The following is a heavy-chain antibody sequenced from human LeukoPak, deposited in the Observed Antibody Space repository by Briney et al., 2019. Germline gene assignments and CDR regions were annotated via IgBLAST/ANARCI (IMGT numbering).Heavy chain of an antibody. D-gene: IGHD2-21*02. CDR3: AREAVVTATGIGWYGMDV. CDR2: INPNSGGT. V-gene: IGHV1-2*02. Sequence: GASVKVSCKASGYTFSGYYMYWVRQAPGQGLEWMGWINPNSGGTKYPQKFQGRVTMTRDTSISTAHMELSRLRSDDTAVYYCAREAVVTATGIGWYGMDVWGQGTTVTVSS. CDR1: GYTFSGYY. J-gene: IGHJ6*02.